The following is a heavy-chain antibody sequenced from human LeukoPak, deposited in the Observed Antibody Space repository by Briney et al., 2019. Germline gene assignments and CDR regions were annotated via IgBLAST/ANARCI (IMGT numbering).Heavy chain of an antibody. CDR1: GGSISSYY. J-gene: IGHJ5*02. CDR3: ARDKSRYIAARPGSELRHNWFDP. V-gene: IGHV4-59*01. D-gene: IGHD6-6*01. CDR2: IYYSGRT. Sequence: PSETLSLTCSVSGGSISSYYWSWIRQPPGRGLEWIGYIYYSGRTSYNPSLKSRVTISVDTSKNQFSLKLSSVTAADTAVYYCARDKSRYIAARPGSELRHNWFDPWGQGTLVTVSS.